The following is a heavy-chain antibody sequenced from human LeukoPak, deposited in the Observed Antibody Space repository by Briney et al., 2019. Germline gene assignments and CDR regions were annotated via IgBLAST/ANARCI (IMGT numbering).Heavy chain of an antibody. D-gene: IGHD3-22*01. J-gene: IGHJ5*02. V-gene: IGHV4-39*01. CDR2: IYYSGST. CDR1: GGSISSSSYY. Sequence: SETLSLTCTVSGGSISSSSYYWGWIRQPPGKGLEWIGSIYYSGSTYYNPSLKSRVTISVNTSKNQFSLKLSSVTAADTAVYYCARQDYYDSSGYQIHNWFDPWGQGTLVTVSS. CDR3: ARQDYYDSSGYQIHNWFDP.